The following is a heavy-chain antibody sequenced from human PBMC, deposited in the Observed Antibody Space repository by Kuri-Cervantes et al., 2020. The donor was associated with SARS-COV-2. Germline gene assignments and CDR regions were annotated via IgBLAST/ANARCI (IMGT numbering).Heavy chain of an antibody. V-gene: IGHV4-34*12. J-gene: IGHJ6*02. Sequence: SETLSLTCAVVGGSSSAYSWTWIRQPPRKGMEWIGEIINSGRTNYNPSLKRRLTRPLDTSKNQFSLQLNSVTPEDTAVYYCARDIVVVPADNDCSGGSCYSGPIGMDVWGQGTTVTVSS. CDR3: ARDIVVVPADNDCSGGSCYSGPIGMDV. D-gene: IGHD2-15*01. CDR1: GGSSSAYS. CDR2: IINSGRT.